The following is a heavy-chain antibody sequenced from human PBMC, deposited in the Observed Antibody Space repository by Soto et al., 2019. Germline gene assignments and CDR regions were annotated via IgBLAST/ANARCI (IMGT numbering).Heavy chain of an antibody. CDR1: GFTFSNAW. CDR2: IKSKTDGGTT. Sequence: GGSLTLSCAASGFTFSNAWMSWVRQAPGKGLEWVGRIKSKTDGGTTDYAAPEKGRFTISRDDSKNTLYLQMNSLKTEDTAVYYSSGPPLKAAAGTAYWGPGTLVTVSS. D-gene: IGHD6-13*01. V-gene: IGHV3-15*01. J-gene: IGHJ4*02. CDR3: SGPPLKAAAGTAY.